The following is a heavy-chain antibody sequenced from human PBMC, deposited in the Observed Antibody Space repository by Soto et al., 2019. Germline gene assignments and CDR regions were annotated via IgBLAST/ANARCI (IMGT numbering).Heavy chain of an antibody. D-gene: IGHD2-8*01. CDR1: GFTFSSYG. V-gene: IGHV3-30*18. CDR3: AKGLTMLS. CDR2: ISYDGSNK. Sequence: QVQLVESGGGVVQPGRSLRLSCAASGFTFSSYGMHWVRQAPGKGLEWVAVISYDGSNKYYADSVKGRFTISRDNSKNMLYLQMNSLRAEDTAVYYCAKGLTMLSWGQGTLVTVSS. J-gene: IGHJ5*02.